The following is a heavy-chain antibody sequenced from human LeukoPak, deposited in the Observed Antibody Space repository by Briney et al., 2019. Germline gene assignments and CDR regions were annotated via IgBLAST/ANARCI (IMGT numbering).Heavy chain of an antibody. J-gene: IGHJ1*01. Sequence: GESLKISCKGSGYSFNTYWIGWVRHMPGKGLEWMGINYGGDSDTRYSPSFQGQVTISADKTISTAYLQWSSLKASDSAMYYCARARGCNSSDCYADYWGQGTLVTVSS. CDR1: GYSFNTYW. V-gene: IGHV5-51*01. CDR3: ARARGCNSSDCYADY. D-gene: IGHD2-21*02. CDR2: NYGGDSDT.